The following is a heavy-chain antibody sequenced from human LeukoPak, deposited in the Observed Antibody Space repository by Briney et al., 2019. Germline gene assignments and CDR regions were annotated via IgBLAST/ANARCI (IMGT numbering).Heavy chain of an antibody. CDR1: GYTFNGYH. D-gene: IGHD3-22*01. CDR3: ARAIDSNGYYPRC. CDR2: INPNSGGT. V-gene: IGHV1-2*02. J-gene: IGHJ4*02. Sequence: ASVKVSCKASGYTFNGYHIYWVRQAPGQGPEWMGWINPNSGGTQYAQKFQGRVTMTRDTSITTAYMELSSLRSDDTALYYCARAIDSNGYYPRCWGQGTLVTVSS.